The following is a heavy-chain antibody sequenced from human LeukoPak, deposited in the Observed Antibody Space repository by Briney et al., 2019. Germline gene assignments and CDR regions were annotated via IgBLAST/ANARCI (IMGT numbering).Heavy chain of an antibody. CDR1: GYSISSGYY. CDR2: IYHSGST. V-gene: IGHV4-38-2*02. CDR3: AGKGTTMDHDY. Sequence: SETLSLTSTVSGYSISSGYYWGWIRQPPGKGLEWIGSIYHSGSTYYNPSLKSRVTISVDTAKNQFSLKLSSVTAADTAVYYCAGKGTTMDHDYWGQGTLVTVSS. D-gene: IGHD3-10*01. J-gene: IGHJ4*02.